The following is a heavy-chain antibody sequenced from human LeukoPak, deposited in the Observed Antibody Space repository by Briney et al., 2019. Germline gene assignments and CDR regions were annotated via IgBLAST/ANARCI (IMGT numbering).Heavy chain of an antibody. J-gene: IGHJ4*02. CDR1: GFTFSTYA. CDR2: ISGGGDIT. D-gene: IGHD1-26*01. CDR3: AKEQVVSPPWVSYFDY. Sequence: GGSLRLPCVASGFTFSTYAMSWVRQTPAKGLEWVSVISGGGDITYYADSVKGRFTISRDNSENTVYLQMNSLRAEDTAVYYCAKEQVVSPPWVSYFDYWAQGTLVTVSS. V-gene: IGHV3-23*01.